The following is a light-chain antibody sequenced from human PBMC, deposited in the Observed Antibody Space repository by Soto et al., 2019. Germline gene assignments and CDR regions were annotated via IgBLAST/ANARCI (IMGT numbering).Light chain of an antibody. CDR1: RSVSNN. J-gene: IGKJ1*01. V-gene: IGKV3-15*01. CDR2: GAS. CDR3: QQYNIWPPWT. Sequence: EVVMTQSPATLSVSPGERATLSCRASRSVSNNLAWYQQKPGQAPRLLIYGASTRATGIPARFSGSGSGTDFTLTISSLQSEDFAVYYCQQYNIWPPWTFGQGTKVDI.